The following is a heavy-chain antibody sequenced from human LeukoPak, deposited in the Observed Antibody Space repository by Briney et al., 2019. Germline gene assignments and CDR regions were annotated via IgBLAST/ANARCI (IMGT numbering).Heavy chain of an antibody. CDR2: IYYSGSS. CDR1: GGSISSYY. J-gene: IGHJ6*02. D-gene: IGHD1-26*01. Sequence: PSETLSLTCTVSGGSISSYYWSWIRQPPGKGLEWIGYIYYSGSSNYNPSLKSRVTISVDTSKNQFSLKLSSVTAADTAVYYCARQKWELSYYYGMDVWGQGTTVTVSS. CDR3: ARQKWELSYYYGMDV. V-gene: IGHV4-59*08.